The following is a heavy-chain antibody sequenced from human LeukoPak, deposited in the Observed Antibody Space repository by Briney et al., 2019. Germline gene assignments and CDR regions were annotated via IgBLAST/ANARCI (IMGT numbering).Heavy chain of an antibody. D-gene: IGHD2-2*01. CDR1: GGTFSSYA. V-gene: IGHV1-69*13. CDR2: IIPIFGTA. Sequence: GASVKVSCKASGGTFSSYAISWVRQAPGQGLEWMGGIIPIFGTANYAQKFQGRVTITADESTSTAYMELSSLRSEDTAVYYCARVSQVPAAIWWWSGPIYAFDIWGQGTMVTVSP. J-gene: IGHJ3*02. CDR3: ARVSQVPAAIWWWSGPIYAFDI.